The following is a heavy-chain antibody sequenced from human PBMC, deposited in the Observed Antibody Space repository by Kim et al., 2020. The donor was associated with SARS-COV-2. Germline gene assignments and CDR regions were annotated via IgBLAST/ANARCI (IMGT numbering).Heavy chain of an antibody. J-gene: IGHJ4*02. V-gene: IGHV3-30*01. Sequence: SVKRRLTISRANSKTTLYLQLNSLRAEDTAVYYCARATGPYTSSSGIYDYWGQGTLVSVSS. D-gene: IGHD6-6*01. CDR3: ARATGPYTSSSGIYDY.